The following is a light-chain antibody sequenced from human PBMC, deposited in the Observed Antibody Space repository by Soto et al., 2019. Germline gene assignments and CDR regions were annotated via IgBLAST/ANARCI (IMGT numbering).Light chain of an antibody. V-gene: IGLV2-14*01. CDR1: SSYVGGYNY. CDR3: SSYTSSSTLV. J-gene: IGLJ1*01. CDR2: EVS. Sequence: QSALTQPASVSRSPGQSITISCTGTSSYVGGYNYVSWYQQHPGKAPKLMIYEVSNRPSGVSNRFSGSKSGNTASLTISGLQAEDEADYYCSSYTSSSTLVFGTGTKLTVL.